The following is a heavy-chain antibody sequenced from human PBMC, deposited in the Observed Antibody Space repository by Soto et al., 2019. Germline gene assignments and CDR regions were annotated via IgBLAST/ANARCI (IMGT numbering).Heavy chain of an antibody. Sequence: QVTLKESGPVLVKPTETLTLTCTVSGFSLSNARMGVTWIRQPPGKALEWLAHIFSNDEKSYSTSLKSRLTITKDTTKSQVVLTMTNMDPVDTATYYCARHGRGVGARPLDYWGQGTLVTVSS. D-gene: IGHD1-26*01. V-gene: IGHV2-26*01. CDR2: IFSNDEK. CDR3: ARHGRGVGARPLDY. CDR1: GFSLSNARMG. J-gene: IGHJ4*02.